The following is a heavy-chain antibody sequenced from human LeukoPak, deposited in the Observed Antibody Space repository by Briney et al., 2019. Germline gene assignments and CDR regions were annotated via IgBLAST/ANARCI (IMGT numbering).Heavy chain of an antibody. Sequence: GASVTVSCKASGYTFTRYAINWLRQAPGQGLEWMGWINMYTANPAYAQGFTERFVFSLDTSVTTAYLQTSNLKTEDTAVYYCARHDNDDDFDYWGQGTLVTVSS. J-gene: IGHJ4*02. CDR3: ARHDNDDDFDY. V-gene: IGHV7-4-1*02. CDR1: GYTFTRYA. CDR2: INMYTANP. D-gene: IGHD3-16*01.